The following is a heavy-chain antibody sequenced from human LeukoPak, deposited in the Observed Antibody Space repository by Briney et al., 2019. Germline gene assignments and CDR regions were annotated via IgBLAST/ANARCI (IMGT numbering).Heavy chain of an antibody. CDR1: GFTFSSYA. D-gene: IGHD2-21*02. V-gene: IGHV3-30*04. CDR3: AREAVVTANGAFDI. J-gene: IGHJ3*02. Sequence: GRSLRLSCAASGFTFSSYAMHWVRQAPGKALEWVAVISYDGSNKYYADSVKGRFTISRDNAKNSLYLQMNSLRAEDTAVYYCAREAVVTANGAFDIWGQGTMVTVSS. CDR2: ISYDGSNK.